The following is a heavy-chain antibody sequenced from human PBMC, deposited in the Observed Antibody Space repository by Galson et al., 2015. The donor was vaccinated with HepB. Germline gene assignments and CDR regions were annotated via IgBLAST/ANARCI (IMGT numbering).Heavy chain of an antibody. J-gene: IGHJ5*02. Sequence: CAISGDSVSSNSAAWNWIRQSPSRGLEWLGRTYYRSKWYNDYAVSVKSRITINPDTSKNQFSLQLNSVTPEDTAVYYCARAPDSSGWYNWFDPWGQGTLVTVSS. D-gene: IGHD6-19*01. CDR2: TYYRSKWYN. CDR3: ARAPDSSGWYNWFDP. CDR1: GDSVSSNSAA. V-gene: IGHV6-1*01.